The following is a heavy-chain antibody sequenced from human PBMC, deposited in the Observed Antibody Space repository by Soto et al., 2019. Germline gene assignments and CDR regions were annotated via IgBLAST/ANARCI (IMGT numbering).Heavy chain of an antibody. V-gene: IGHV5-51*01. CDR2: IYPGDSDT. Sequence: GESLKISCKGSGYSFTSYWIGWVRQMPGKGLEWMGIIYPGDSDTRYSPSFQGQVTISADKSISTAYLQWSSLKASDTAMYYCAISLTPLWFGYYYGMDVWGQGTTVTVSS. CDR1: GYSFTSYW. CDR3: AISLTPLWFGYYYGMDV. J-gene: IGHJ6*02. D-gene: IGHD3-10*01.